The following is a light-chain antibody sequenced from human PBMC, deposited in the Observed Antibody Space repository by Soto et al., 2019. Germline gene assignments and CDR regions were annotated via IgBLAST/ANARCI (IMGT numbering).Light chain of an antibody. J-gene: IGKJ4*01. CDR1: QDISNY. Sequence: DIQMTQSPSSLATSVGDRVTITCQASQDISNYLNWYQQKPGKAPKLLIYHASNLETGVPSRFSGSGSGTDFTFTISSLQPEDSATYYCQQYDNLPLTYGGGTKVDIK. V-gene: IGKV1-33*01. CDR3: QQYDNLPLT. CDR2: HAS.